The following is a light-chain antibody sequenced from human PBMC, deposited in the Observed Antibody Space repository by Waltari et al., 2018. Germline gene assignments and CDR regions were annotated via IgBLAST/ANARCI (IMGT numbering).Light chain of an antibody. Sequence: ELVLTQSPATLSLSPGQRAALTCRASQDVNDYSAWYQQKPGQPPRLLIYDASGRATGIPARCSGSESGTDFTLTISTLEPEDFGVYYCQQRYAFGGGTKVEI. CDR3: QQRYA. CDR2: DAS. CDR1: QDVNDY. V-gene: IGKV3-11*01. J-gene: IGKJ4*01.